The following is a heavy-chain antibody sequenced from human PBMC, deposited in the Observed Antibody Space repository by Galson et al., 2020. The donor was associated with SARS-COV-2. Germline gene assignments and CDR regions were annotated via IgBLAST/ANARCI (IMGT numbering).Heavy chain of an antibody. CDR3: ARPAVSYCSNGVCSRGLDH. CDR1: GGSISSSNW. V-gene: IGHV4-4*02. D-gene: IGHD2-8*01. CDR2: IYHSGRT. Sequence: SETLSLTCTVSGGSISSSNWCTWVRQPPGKGREWIGEIYHSGRTNYNPSPSSRVTISVDKSKNQFSLKLPSVTAADTGVFYCARPAVSYCSNGVCSRGLDHWGQGNLVTVSS. J-gene: IGHJ4*02.